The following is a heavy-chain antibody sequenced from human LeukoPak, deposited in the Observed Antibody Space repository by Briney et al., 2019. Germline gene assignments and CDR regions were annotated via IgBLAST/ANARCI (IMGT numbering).Heavy chain of an antibody. CDR3: ASLPIYSSSSPSVGYYYYYMDV. Sequence: GGSLRLSCAASGFTFSSYAMHWVRQAPGKGLEWVAVISYDGSNKYYADSVKGRFTISRDNSKNTLYLQMNSLRAEDTAVYYCASLPIYSSSSPSVGYYYYYMDVWGKGTTVTVSS. CDR2: ISYDGSNK. D-gene: IGHD6-6*01. J-gene: IGHJ6*03. CDR1: GFTFSSYA. V-gene: IGHV3-30*04.